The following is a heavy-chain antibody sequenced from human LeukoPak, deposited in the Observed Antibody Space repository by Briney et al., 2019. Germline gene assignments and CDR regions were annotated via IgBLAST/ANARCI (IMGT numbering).Heavy chain of an antibody. CDR3: ARGDCTATTCYFDY. Sequence: SETLSLTCTVSGGPMSRYYWNWIRQPAGKGLEWIGRIYSDGSTNYNPSLKSRVAMSVSTSENQFSLKVTSVTAADTAVYYCARGDCTATTCYFDYWGQGTLVAVSS. V-gene: IGHV4-4*07. CDR1: GGPMSRYY. CDR2: IYSDGST. J-gene: IGHJ4*02. D-gene: IGHD2-15*01.